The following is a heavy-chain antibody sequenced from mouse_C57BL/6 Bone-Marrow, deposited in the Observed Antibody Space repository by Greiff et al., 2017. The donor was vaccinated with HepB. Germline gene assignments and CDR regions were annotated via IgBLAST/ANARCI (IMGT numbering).Heavy chain of an antibody. CDR2: IYPGSGST. Sequence: QVQLQQPGAELVKPGASVKMSCKASGYTFTSYWITWVKQRPGQGLEWIGDIYPGSGSTNYNEKFKSKATLTVDPSSSTGYMQLSSLTSEDSAVYYGARDAWGDYWGQGTTLTVAS. CDR3: ARDAWGDY. D-gene: IGHD4-1*01. J-gene: IGHJ2*01. CDR1: GYTFTSYW. V-gene: IGHV1-55*01.